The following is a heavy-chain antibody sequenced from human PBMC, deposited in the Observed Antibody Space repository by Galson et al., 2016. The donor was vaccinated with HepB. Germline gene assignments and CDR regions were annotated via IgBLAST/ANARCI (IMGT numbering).Heavy chain of an antibody. CDR1: GDSVYNNGAA. V-gene: IGHV6-1*01. CDR2: TFYRSTWEN. Sequence: CAISGDSVYNNGAAWVWIRQSPSRGLEWLGRTFYRSTWENPYAGSVKDRITISPDTSRNQFSLNLNSVTPEDTAVYYCARALMLGRGMDGWGQGTTVTVSS. J-gene: IGHJ6*02. CDR3: ARALMLGRGMDG. D-gene: IGHD3-10*01.